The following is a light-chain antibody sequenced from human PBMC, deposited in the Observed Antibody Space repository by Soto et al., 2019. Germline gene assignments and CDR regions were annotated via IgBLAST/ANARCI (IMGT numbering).Light chain of an antibody. V-gene: IGKV3-15*01. Sequence: ETVTTQSPATLSVSPGERATLSCWTSQTINSDLAWYQQKPGQAPRLLIYGASSRATGIPARFSGSGSGTEFTLTISSLQSEDFAVYYCQQYNILPYTFGQGTRLQIK. CDR2: GAS. J-gene: IGKJ2*01. CDR3: QQYNILPYT. CDR1: QTINSD.